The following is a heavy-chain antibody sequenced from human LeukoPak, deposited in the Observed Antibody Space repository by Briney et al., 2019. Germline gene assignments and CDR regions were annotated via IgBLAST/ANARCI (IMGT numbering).Heavy chain of an antibody. D-gene: IGHD1-26*01. CDR2: ISYDGSNK. Sequence: GGSLGLSCAASGFTFSSYGMHWVRQAPGKGLEWVAVISYDGSNKYYADSVKGRFTISRDNSKNTLYLQMNSLRAEDTAVYYCAKVGKGVGATLNWFDPWGQGTLVTVSS. CDR1: GFTFSSYG. J-gene: IGHJ5*02. CDR3: AKVGKGVGATLNWFDP. V-gene: IGHV3-30*18.